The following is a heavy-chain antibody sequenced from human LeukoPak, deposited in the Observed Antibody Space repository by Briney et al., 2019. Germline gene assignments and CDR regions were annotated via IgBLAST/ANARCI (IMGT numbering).Heavy chain of an antibody. CDR1: GFSFSSYA. V-gene: IGHV3-23*01. CDR2: ISGSGGST. CDR3: AKGLTLGSYGVDY. J-gene: IGHJ4*02. D-gene: IGHD1-26*01. Sequence: GGSLRLSCAVSGFSFSSYAMSWVRQAPGKGLEWVSGISGSGGSTYYADSVKGRFTISRDNSKNTLYLQMNSLRAEDTAVYYCAKGLTLGSYGVDYWGQGTLVTVSS.